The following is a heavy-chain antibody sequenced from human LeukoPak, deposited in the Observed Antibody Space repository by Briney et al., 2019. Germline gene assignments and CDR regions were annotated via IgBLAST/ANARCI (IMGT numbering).Heavy chain of an antibody. CDR3: ANNWNFDN. CDR2: ISAGSATGGIT. J-gene: IGHJ4*02. CDR1: GFNFNIYA. Sequence: GGSLRLSCVASGFNFNIYAMCWVRQAPGKGLEWVSAISAGSATGGITHYADSGKGRLTISRDNSNNTLYLQMNSLRAEDTAVYYCANNWNFDNWGQGTLVTVSS. D-gene: IGHD1-1*01. V-gene: IGHV3-23*01.